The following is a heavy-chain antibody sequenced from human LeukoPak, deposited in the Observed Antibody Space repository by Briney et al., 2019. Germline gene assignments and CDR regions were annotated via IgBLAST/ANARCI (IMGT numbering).Heavy chain of an antibody. CDR1: GFTFDDYA. D-gene: IGHD6-19*01. V-gene: IGHV3-9*01. CDR3: VSGWDFDY. Sequence: GRSLRLSCAASGFTFDDYAMHWVRQAPGKGLEWVSGISWNSGSIGYADSVKGRFTISRDNAKNSLYLRMNSLRAEDTALYYCVSGWDFDYWGQGTLVTVSS. J-gene: IGHJ4*02. CDR2: ISWNSGSI.